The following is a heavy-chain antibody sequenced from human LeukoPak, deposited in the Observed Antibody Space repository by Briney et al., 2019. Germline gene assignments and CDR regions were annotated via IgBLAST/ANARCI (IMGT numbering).Heavy chain of an antibody. CDR2: ISYDGSNK. D-gene: IGHD3-10*02. Sequence: GRSLRLSCAASGFTFSSYAMHWVRQAPGKGLEWVAVISYDGSNKYYADSEKGRFTISRDNSKNTLYLQMNSLRAEDTAVYYCARALSVRGVGLYWGQGTLVTVSS. V-gene: IGHV3-30*04. CDR1: GFTFSSYA. CDR3: ARALSVRGVGLY. J-gene: IGHJ4*02.